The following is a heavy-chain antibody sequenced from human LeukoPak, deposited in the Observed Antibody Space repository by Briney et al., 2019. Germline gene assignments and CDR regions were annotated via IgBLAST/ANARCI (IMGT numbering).Heavy chain of an antibody. CDR3: ARDLGVANWFDP. CDR2: INAGNGNT. D-gene: IGHD3-16*01. J-gene: IGHJ5*02. V-gene: IGHV1-3*01. CDR1: GYTFTSYA. Sequence: GASVKVSCKASGYTFTSYAMHWVRQAPGQRPEWMGWINAGNGNTKYSQKFQGRVTITKDTSASTAYMELSSLRSEDTAVYYCARDLGVANWFDPWGQGTLVTVSS.